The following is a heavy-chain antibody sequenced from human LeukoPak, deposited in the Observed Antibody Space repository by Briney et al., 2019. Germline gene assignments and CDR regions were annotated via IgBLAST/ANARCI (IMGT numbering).Heavy chain of an antibody. CDR3: ARGGYSYGSSPWFDP. V-gene: IGHV4-30-4*08. J-gene: IGHJ5*02. CDR2: IYYSGST. D-gene: IGHD5-18*01. Sequence: SQTLALTCTVSGGSISSGDYYWSWIRQPPGKGLEWIGYIYYSGSTYYNPSLKSRVTISVDTSKNQFSLKLSSVTAADTAVYYCARGGYSYGSSPWFDPWGQGTLVTVSS. CDR1: GGSISSGDYY.